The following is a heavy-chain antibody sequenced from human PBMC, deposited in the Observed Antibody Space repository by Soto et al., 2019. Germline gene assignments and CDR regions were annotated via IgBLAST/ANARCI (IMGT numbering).Heavy chain of an antibody. CDR3: AKGPVDTATHFDY. V-gene: IGHV3-30*18. Sequence: SLRLSCSASGFIFRSYGMHWVRQAPGKGLEWVAVISYDGSNKYYADSVKGRFTISRDNSKNTLSLQMNSLRAEDTAEYYCAKGPVDTATHFDYWGQGTLVTVSS. J-gene: IGHJ4*02. CDR1: GFIFRSYG. CDR2: ISYDGSNK. D-gene: IGHD5-18*01.